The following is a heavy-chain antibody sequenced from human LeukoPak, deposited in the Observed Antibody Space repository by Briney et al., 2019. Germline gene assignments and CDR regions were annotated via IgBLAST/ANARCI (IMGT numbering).Heavy chain of an antibody. CDR3: ARAYFDWLWIPAI. CDR1: GFTFDDYA. CDR2: ISGDGGST. V-gene: IGHV3-43*02. J-gene: IGHJ4*02. D-gene: IGHD3-9*01. Sequence: PGGSLRLSCAPSGFTFDDYAMHWVRQAPGKGLRWASLISGDGGSTYYADSVKGRFTISRDNAKNSLDLQMNSLRVEDTAVYYCARAYFDWLWIPAIWGQGTLVTVSS.